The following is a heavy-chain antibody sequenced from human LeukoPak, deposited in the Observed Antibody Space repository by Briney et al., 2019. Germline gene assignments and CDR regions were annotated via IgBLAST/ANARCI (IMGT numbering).Heavy chain of an antibody. J-gene: IGHJ2*01. V-gene: IGHV4-4*02. CDR2: KYRSGTT. CDR3: ARLKDFTGKEYYFFDL. D-gene: IGHD2/OR15-2a*01. CDR1: GDSISNSML. Sequence: ASGTLSLTCTMSGDSISNSMLWSWVRQPPGKGLGGVGEKYRSGTTNYNPYLKSRVTISTDNSKNQVSLELNSVTAADTAVYFCARLKDFTGKEYYFFDLWGRGTLVTVSS.